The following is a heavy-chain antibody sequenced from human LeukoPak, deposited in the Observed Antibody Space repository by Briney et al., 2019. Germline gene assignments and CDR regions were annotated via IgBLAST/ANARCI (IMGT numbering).Heavy chain of an antibody. Sequence: SETLSLTCAVYGGSFSGYYWSWIRQPPGKGLEWIGEINHSGSTNYNPSLESRVTISVDTSKNQFSLKLSSATAADTAVYYCARVKSRKDDYWGQGTLVTVSS. J-gene: IGHJ4*02. CDR1: GGSFSGYY. CDR2: INHSGST. CDR3: ARVKSRKDDY. D-gene: IGHD2-21*01. V-gene: IGHV4-34*01.